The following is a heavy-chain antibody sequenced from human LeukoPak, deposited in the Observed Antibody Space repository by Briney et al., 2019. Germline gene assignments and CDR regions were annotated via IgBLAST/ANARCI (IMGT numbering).Heavy chain of an antibody. CDR3: ARGDSNY. Sequence: AASVKVSCKASGYTFTNYGISWVRQAPGQGLEWMGWISPYSGKTDYGPKFHGRVTMTTETSTTTAYMEVRSLRSDDTAVYYCARGDSNYWGQGTLVTVSS. D-gene: IGHD5-24*01. CDR1: GYTFTNYG. J-gene: IGHJ4*02. CDR2: ISPYSGKT. V-gene: IGHV1-18*01.